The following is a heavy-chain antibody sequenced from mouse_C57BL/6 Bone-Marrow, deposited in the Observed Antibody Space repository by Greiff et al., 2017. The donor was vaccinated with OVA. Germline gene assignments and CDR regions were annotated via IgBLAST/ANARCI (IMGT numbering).Heavy chain of an antibody. D-gene: IGHD2-4*01. V-gene: IGHV3-6*01. CDR3: ARGVDYDFSFDY. CDR1: GYSITSGYY. CDR2: IRYDGRN. Sequence: EVQLVESGPGLVKPSQSLSLTCSATGYSITSGYYWSWNRQSPGNKLEMMGFIRYDGRNNYNPSLKNQTPITRDTSKNQFFLKLNSVTTEYTAAYYCARGVDYDFSFDYWGQGTTLTVSS. J-gene: IGHJ2*01.